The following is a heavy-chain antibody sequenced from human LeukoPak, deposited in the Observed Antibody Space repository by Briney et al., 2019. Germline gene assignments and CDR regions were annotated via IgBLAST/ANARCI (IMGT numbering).Heavy chain of an antibody. CDR1: GGTFSRYT. D-gene: IGHD3-22*01. V-gene: IGHV1-69*01. J-gene: IGHJ4*02. CDR2: IIRMFGRA. CDR3: ATDASIYDSRGYYYLW. Sequence: GASVKVSCKASGGTFSRYTISWVRQAPGQGLEWMGGIIRMFGRANYAQKFQGRLTITADESSTTAYMELSGLRSEDTAVYYCATDASIYDSRGYYYLWWGQGTLVTVSS.